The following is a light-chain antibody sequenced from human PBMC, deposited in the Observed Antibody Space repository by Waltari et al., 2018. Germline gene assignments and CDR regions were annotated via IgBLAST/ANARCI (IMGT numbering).Light chain of an antibody. CDR2: AAS. J-gene: IGKJ2*01. V-gene: IGKV3-11*01. CDR1: QSVSSY. Sequence: EIVLTQSPATLSFSPGESATLACRASQSVSSYLAWYQQKPGQAPRLLIYAASTRATGIPARFSGSGSGTDFTLSISSLEPEDFAVYYCQQRYNWPQTFGQGTRLEIK. CDR3: QQRYNWPQT.